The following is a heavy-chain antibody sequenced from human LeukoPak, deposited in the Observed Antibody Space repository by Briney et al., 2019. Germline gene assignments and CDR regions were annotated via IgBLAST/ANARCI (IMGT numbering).Heavy chain of an antibody. J-gene: IGHJ6*02. D-gene: IGHD6-19*01. CDR2: IIPILGIA. CDR3: ARDIAVAGTPAYYGMDV. Sequence: SVKVSCKASRGTFSSYAISWVRQAPGQGLEWMGRIIPILGIANYAQKFQGRVTITADKSTSTAYMELSSLRSEDTAVYYCARDIAVAGTPAYYGMDVWGQGTTVTVSS. V-gene: IGHV1-69*04. CDR1: RGTFSSYA.